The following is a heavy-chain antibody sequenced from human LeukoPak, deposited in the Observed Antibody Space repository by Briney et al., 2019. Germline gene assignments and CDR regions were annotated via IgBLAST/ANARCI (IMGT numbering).Heavy chain of an antibody. CDR2: INPSGGST. V-gene: IGHV1-46*01. CDR3: AREAMVRGAGDWFDL. Sequence: ASVKVSCKASGYTFTSYYMHWVRQAPGQGLEWMGIINPSGGSTSYAQKFQGRVTMTRDTSTSTVYMELSSLRSEDTAVYYCAREAMVRGAGDWFDLWGQGTLVTVSS. J-gene: IGHJ5*02. CDR1: GYTFTSYY. D-gene: IGHD3-10*01.